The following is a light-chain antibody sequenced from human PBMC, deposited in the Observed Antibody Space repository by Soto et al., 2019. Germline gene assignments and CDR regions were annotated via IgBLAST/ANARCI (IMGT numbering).Light chain of an antibody. CDR3: QQSYSTPRT. CDR2: AAS. J-gene: IGKJ1*01. CDR1: QSISSY. V-gene: IGKV1-39*01. Sequence: DIQMTQSPSSLSASLGDRFTITWRASQSISSYLNWYQQKPGKAPNLLINAASSLQSGVPSRFSGSESGTDFTLTISSLQPEDFATYYCQQSYSTPRTFGQGTKVDIK.